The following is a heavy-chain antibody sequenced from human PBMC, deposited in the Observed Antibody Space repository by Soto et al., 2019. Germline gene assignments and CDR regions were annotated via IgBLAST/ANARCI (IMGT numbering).Heavy chain of an antibody. D-gene: IGHD1-7*01. J-gene: IGHJ5*02. CDR1: GGSISSYY. CDR2: IYYSGST. Sequence: QVQLQESGPGLVKPSETLSLTCTVSGGSISSYYWSWIRQPPGKGLEWIGYIYYSGSTNYNPSLKSRVTISVDTSKNQFSLKLSSVTAADTAVYYWARGRTTGWFDPWGQGTLVTVSS. CDR3: ARGRTTGWFDP. V-gene: IGHV4-59*01.